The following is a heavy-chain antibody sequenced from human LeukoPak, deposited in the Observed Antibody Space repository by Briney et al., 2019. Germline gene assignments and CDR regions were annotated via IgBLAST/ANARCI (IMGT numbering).Heavy chain of an antibody. D-gene: IGHD6-13*01. CDR2: VYYSGST. Sequence: SSETLSLTCTVSGGSISNYYRSWIRQPPGKGLEWIGYVYYSGSTNYNPSLKSRVTISVDTSKNQFSLKLSSVTAADTAVYYCARGGAAAGTYFDYWGQGTLVTVSS. J-gene: IGHJ4*02. V-gene: IGHV4-59*01. CDR1: GGSISNYY. CDR3: ARGGAAAGTYFDY.